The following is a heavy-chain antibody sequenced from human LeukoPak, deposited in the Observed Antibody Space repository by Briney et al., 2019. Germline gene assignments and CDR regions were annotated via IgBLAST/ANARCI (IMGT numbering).Heavy chain of an antibody. CDR3: ARQDSSSWYSNYFDY. D-gene: IGHD6-13*01. CDR1: GGSISSYY. CDR2: IYYSGST. Sequence: PSETLSLTCTVSGGSISSYYWSWIRQPPGKGLEWIGYIYYSGSTNYNPSLRSRVTISVDTSKNQFALRLSSVTAADTAVYYCARQDSSSWYSNYFDYWGQGTLVSVSS. V-gene: IGHV4-59*08. J-gene: IGHJ4*02.